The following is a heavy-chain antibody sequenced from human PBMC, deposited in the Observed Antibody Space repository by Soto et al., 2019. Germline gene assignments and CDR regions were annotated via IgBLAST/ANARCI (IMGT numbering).Heavy chain of an antibody. Sequence: QVQLVESGGGVVQPGTSLRLSCAASGFTLSNYAMHWVRQAPGKGLEWVAVMPYDGSNKYYEDFVKGRFTISSDNSKNTLYLVMNSLRTDDTAVYYCAREGMYYYDSSGSSDAFDMWGQGTMVTVSS. V-gene: IGHV3-30-3*01. CDR2: MPYDGSNK. CDR3: AREGMYYYDSSGSSDAFDM. CDR1: GFTLSNYA. D-gene: IGHD3-22*01. J-gene: IGHJ3*02.